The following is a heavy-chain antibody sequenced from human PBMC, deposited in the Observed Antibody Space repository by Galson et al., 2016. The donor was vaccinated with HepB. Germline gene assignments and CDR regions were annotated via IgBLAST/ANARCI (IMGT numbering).Heavy chain of an antibody. V-gene: IGHV3-48*04. CDR2: ISSASSIK. J-gene: IGHJ5*02. D-gene: IGHD3-10*01. CDR1: GFTFNTYG. CDR3: ARDYVPGA. Sequence: SLRLSCADSGFTFNTYGMNWVRQAPGKGLEWVSYISSASSIKYYADSVKGRFTISRDNARHSLYLETNSLRGEDTAMYYCARDYVPGAWGQGVLVTVSS.